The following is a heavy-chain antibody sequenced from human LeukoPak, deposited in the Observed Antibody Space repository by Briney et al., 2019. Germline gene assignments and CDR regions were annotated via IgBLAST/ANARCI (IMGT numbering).Heavy chain of an antibody. D-gene: IGHD3-10*01. CDR2: IGSSSSTT. J-gene: IGHJ6*02. CDR1: GFSFKTYS. V-gene: IGHV3-48*01. Sequence: PGGSLRLSCAASGFSFKTYSMNWVRQAPGKGLEWVSYIGSSSSTTDYADSVKGRFTISSDNAKNSLYLQMNSLRAEDTAVYYCARGVKVRGVNYYGMDVWGQGTTVTVSS. CDR3: ARGVKVRGVNYYGMDV.